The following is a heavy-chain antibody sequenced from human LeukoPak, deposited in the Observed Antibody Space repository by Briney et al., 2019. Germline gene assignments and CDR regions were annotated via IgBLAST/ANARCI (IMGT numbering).Heavy chain of an antibody. CDR3: ATRGSGSPTSYYGMDV. Sequence: SVKVSCKASGGTFSSNAITWVRQAPGQGLGWMGRIIPINAITNYAQKFQGRVTIIADKSTYTAYLELSSLGSEDTAVYYCATRGSGSPTSYYGMDVWGQGTTVTVSS. V-gene: IGHV1-69*04. CDR1: GGTFSSNA. CDR2: IIPINAIT. J-gene: IGHJ6*02. D-gene: IGHD2-15*01.